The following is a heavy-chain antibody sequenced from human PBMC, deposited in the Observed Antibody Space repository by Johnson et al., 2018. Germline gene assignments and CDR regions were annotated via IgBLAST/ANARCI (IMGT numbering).Heavy chain of an antibody. J-gene: IGHJ3*02. CDR2: INWHSGNI. CDR3: SKAKESSVQEAFDI. D-gene: IGHD3-22*01. Sequence: VQLVESGGGLVRPGWSLRLSCAASGFTFADYAMHWVRQAPGKGLEWVSGINWHSGNIGYADYVKGRFTISRDNAKKSLYLQMNRLRAEDTALYYCSKAKESSVQEAFDIWGQGTMVTVSS. V-gene: IGHV3-9*01. CDR1: GFTFADYA.